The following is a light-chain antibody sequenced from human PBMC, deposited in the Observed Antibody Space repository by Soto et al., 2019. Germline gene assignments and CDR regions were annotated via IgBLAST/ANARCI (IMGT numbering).Light chain of an antibody. CDR1: SASVSTSYY. J-gene: IGLJ1*01. Sequence: QTVVTQEPSFSVSPGGTVTLTCGLSSASVSTSYYASWYQQTPDQAPRTLIYSTNTRSSGVPDRFSGSILGNKAALTITGAQADDESDYYCVFYMGSGVYVFGTGTKLTVL. V-gene: IGLV8-61*01. CDR2: STN. CDR3: VFYMGSGVYV.